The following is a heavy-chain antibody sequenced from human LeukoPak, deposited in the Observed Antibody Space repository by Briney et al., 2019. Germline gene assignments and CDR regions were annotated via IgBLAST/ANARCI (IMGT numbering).Heavy chain of an antibody. CDR2: INHSEKT. CDR3: ARHGPPEMVVVVTPPVY. J-gene: IGHJ4*02. D-gene: IGHD4-23*01. CDR1: GDSVSSNSYY. V-gene: IGHV4-39*01. Sequence: SETLSLTCSVSGDSVSSNSYYWGWIRQPPGKGLEWIGSINHSEKTFYNPSLKSRVTISVDTSNNQFFLKLRSVTAADTAVYYCARHGPPEMVVVVTPPVYWGQGTLVTVSS.